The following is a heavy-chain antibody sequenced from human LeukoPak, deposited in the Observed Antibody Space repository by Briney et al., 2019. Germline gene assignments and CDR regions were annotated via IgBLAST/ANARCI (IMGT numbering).Heavy chain of an antibody. CDR2: SSGSGGST. V-gene: IGHV3-23*01. J-gene: IGHJ4*02. D-gene: IGHD1-7*01. CDR1: GLTIFSSYA. Sequence: GALLLPCAASGLTIFSSYAMSCVQQAARKGLEWVSTSSGSGGSTFYAVSVNGRFTISRDNSKNTLYLQMNSLRAEDTAVYYCAKDQVRYDWNSPYDDWGQGTLVSAS. CDR3: AKDQVRYDWNSPYDD.